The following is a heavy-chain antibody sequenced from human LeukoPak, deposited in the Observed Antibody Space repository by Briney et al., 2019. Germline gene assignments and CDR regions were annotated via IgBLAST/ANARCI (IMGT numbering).Heavy chain of an antibody. CDR3: ARPRDYGDYDAFDI. J-gene: IGHJ3*02. V-gene: IGHV1-2*02. CDR1: GYTFTGYY. D-gene: IGHD4-17*01. Sequence: ASVKVSCKASGYTFTGYYMHWVRQAPGQGLEWMGWINPNSGGTNYAQKFQGRVTMTSDTSISTAYMELSRLRFNDTAVYYCARPRDYGDYDAFDIWGQGTMVTVSS. CDR2: INPNSGGT.